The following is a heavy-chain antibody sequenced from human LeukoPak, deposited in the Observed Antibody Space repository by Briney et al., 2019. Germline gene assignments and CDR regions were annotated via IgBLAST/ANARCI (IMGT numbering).Heavy chain of an antibody. CDR3: ARLYDSSGLDPNFDY. CDR1: GYSFTSYW. J-gene: IGHJ4*02. V-gene: IGHV5-51*01. CDR2: IYPGDSDT. Sequence: GEPLKISCKGSGYSFTSYWIGWVRQMPGKGLEWMGIIYPGDSDTRYSPSFQGQVTISADKSISTAYLQWSSLKASDTAMYYCARLYDSSGLDPNFDYWGQGTLVTVSS. D-gene: IGHD3-22*01.